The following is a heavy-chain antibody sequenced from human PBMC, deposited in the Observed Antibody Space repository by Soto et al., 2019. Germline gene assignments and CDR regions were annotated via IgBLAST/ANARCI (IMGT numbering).Heavy chain of an antibody. CDR2: IYYSGST. D-gene: IGHD6-19*01. Sequence: TLSLTCTVSGGSISSDGYYWSWIRQHPGKGLEWIGYIYYSGSTYYNPSLKSRVTISVDTSKNQFSLKLSSVTAADTAVYYCAREAQYSSGWYRAPEGPWFDPWGQGTLVTVSS. CDR1: GGSISSDGYY. CDR3: AREAQYSSGWYRAPEGPWFDP. J-gene: IGHJ5*02. V-gene: IGHV4-31*03.